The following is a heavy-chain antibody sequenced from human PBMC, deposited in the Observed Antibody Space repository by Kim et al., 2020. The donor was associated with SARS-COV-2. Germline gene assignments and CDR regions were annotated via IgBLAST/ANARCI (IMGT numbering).Heavy chain of an antibody. J-gene: IGHJ4*02. CDR3: TRDVFDGYWN. CDR2: GSR. D-gene: IGHD1-1*01. Sequence: GSRSSADSVMGRFTISRDNSKNTLYLQMNSLRAEDTAVYYCTRDVFDGYWNWGQGTLVTVSS. V-gene: IGHV3-53*01.